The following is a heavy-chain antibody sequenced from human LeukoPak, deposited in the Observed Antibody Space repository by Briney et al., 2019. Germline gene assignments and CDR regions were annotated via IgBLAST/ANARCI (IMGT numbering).Heavy chain of an antibody. Sequence: PGGSLRLSCAASVFTFSDYYMSWIRQAPGKGLEWVSYISSSGSTIYYADSVKGRFTISRDNAKNSLYLQMNSLRAEDTAVYYCARDQDDYGDYNWFDPWGQGTLVTVSS. CDR1: VFTFSDYY. J-gene: IGHJ5*02. V-gene: IGHV3-11*04. CDR3: ARDQDDYGDYNWFDP. CDR2: ISSSGSTI. D-gene: IGHD4-17*01.